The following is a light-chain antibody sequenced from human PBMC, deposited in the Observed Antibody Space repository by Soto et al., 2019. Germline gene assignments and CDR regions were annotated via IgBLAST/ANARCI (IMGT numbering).Light chain of an antibody. J-gene: IGKJ1*01. Sequence: EIVLTQSPATLSLSPGERATLSCRASQSVSSYLAWYQQKPGQAPRLLIYDASNRATGIPARFSGSGSGTDFTLTISSLQPDDFATYYCQQYNSYFGQGTKVDIK. CDR3: QQYNSY. CDR1: QSVSSY. V-gene: IGKV3-11*01. CDR2: DAS.